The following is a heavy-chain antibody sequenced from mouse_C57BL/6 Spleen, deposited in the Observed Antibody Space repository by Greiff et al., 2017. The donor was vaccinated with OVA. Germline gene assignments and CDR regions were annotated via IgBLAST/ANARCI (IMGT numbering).Heavy chain of an antibody. CDR2: ISSGGDYI. CDR3: TREAYYKGHYAMDY. CDR1: GFTFSSYA. D-gene: IGHD2-12*01. Sequence: EVQLVESGEGLVKPGGSLKLSCAASGFTFSSYAMSWVRQTPEKRLEWVAYISSGGDYIYYADTVKGRFTISRDNARNTLYLQMSSLKSEDTAMYYCTREAYYKGHYAMDYWGQGTSVTVSS. V-gene: IGHV5-9-1*02. J-gene: IGHJ4*01.